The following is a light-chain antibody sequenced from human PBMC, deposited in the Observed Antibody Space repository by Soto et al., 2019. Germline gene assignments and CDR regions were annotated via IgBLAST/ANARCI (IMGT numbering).Light chain of an antibody. CDR1: QSXDTY. Sequence: DIQMTQSPSSLSASXGXRVTVTCRASQSXDTYLNWYQQRPGQAPKLLIYVASTLQSGVPSRFSGSGSGTHFTLTISSLQPEDFATXXXQQXQDIPPTFGQGTRVERK. CDR3: QQXQDIPPT. V-gene: IGKV1-39*01. CDR2: VAS. J-gene: IGKJ1*01.